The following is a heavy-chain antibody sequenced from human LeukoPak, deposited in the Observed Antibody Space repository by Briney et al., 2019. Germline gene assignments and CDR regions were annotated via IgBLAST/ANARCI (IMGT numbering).Heavy chain of an antibody. Sequence: SETLSLTCAVYGGSFSGYYWSWIRQPPGKGLEWIGEINHSGSTNYNPSLKSRVTVSVDTSKNQFSLKLSSVTAADTAVYYCARRGAARAFDYWGQGTLVTVSS. CDR3: ARRGAARAFDY. D-gene: IGHD6-6*01. CDR2: INHSGST. V-gene: IGHV4-34*01. CDR1: GGSFSGYY. J-gene: IGHJ4*02.